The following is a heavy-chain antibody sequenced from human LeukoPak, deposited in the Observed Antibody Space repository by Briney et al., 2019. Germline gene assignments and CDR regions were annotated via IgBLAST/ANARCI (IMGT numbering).Heavy chain of an antibody. D-gene: IGHD3-10*01. J-gene: IGHJ4*02. CDR1: GFTFSNYA. V-gene: IGHV3-23*01. CDR2: LSGSGGST. Sequence: GGSLRLSCAASGFTFSNYAMTWVRQAPGKGLEWVSTLSGSGGSTYFADSVKGRFTISRDNSKNTLYLQMNSLRAEDTAVYYCARDLQMSGSYYNPYFDYWGQGTLVTVSS. CDR3: ARDLQMSGSYYNPYFDY.